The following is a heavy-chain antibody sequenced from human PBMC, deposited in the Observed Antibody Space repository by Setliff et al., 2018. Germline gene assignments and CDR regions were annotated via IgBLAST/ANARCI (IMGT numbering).Heavy chain of an antibody. Sequence: SETLSLTCNVSGVSFSSTTFYWAWIRQSPGKGLEWIGSVYYTGSAYYHPSLKSRVTISIDTSKKQFSLRVNSVTAADTAVYYCARLPHYTGRAWFDPWGQGIMVTVSS. CDR1: GVSFSSTTFY. CDR3: ARLPHYTGRAWFDP. CDR2: VYYTGSA. V-gene: IGHV4-39*01. J-gene: IGHJ5*02. D-gene: IGHD3-10*01.